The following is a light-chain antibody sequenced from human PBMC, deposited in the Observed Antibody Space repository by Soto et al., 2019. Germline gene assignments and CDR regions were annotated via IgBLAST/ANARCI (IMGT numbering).Light chain of an antibody. CDR2: RTS. CDR1: QSVDDW. CDR3: QQYSHYSRT. Sequence: DIQLTQSPSTLSASVGDRVTITCRAGQSVDDWLAWYQQKQGKAPNLLISRTSILKSGVPSRFSDSGSGTEFTLTISSLQPDDFATYYCQQYSHYSRTFGQGTKVEI. V-gene: IGKV1-5*03. J-gene: IGKJ1*01.